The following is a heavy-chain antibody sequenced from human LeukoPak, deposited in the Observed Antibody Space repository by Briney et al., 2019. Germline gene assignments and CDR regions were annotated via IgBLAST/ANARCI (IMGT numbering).Heavy chain of an antibody. V-gene: IGHV5-51*01. D-gene: IGHD3-10*01. CDR1: GYSFTSYR. J-gene: IGHJ5*02. Sequence: GEPLTISCKGSGYSFTSYRIGGVRQMTGKGLDWMGISYPGDSDTRYSPSFQGQVTISADKSISTAYLQWSSLKASDTAMYYCARQFIPYYGSGSYYSYYWFDPWGQGTLVTVSS. CDR3: ARQFIPYYGSGSYYSYYWFDP. CDR2: SYPGDSDT.